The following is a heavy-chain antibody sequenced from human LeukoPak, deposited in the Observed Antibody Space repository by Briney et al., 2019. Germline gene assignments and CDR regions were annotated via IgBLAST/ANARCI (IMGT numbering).Heavy chain of an antibody. J-gene: IGHJ6*02. CDR2: ISSDGNIE. V-gene: IGHV3-30*19. Sequence: GGSLRLSCSASGFTFTTYGMHWVRQAPGKGLQWVALISSDGNIEYYADSVKGRFTISRDNSKNTLYLQMNSLRAEDTAVYYCARAVDGYKYFYYGMDVWGQGTTVTVSS. D-gene: IGHD3-22*01. CDR3: ARAVDGYKYFYYGMDV. CDR1: GFTFTTYG.